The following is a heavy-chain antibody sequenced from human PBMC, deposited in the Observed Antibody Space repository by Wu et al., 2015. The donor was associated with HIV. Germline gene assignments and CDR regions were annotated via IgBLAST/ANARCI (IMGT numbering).Heavy chain of an antibody. J-gene: IGHJ6*03. D-gene: IGHD4-23*01. CDR1: GYTFTGYY. CDR2: INPNSGGT. Sequence: QVQLVQSGAEVKKPGASVKVSCKASGYTFTGYYMHWVRQAPGQGLEWMGWINPNSGGTNYAQKFQGRVTMTRDTSISTAYMELSRLRSDDTAVYYCAGSHGGNSGFYYYYYMDVWGKGTTVTVSS. CDR3: AGSHGGNSGFYYYYYMDV. V-gene: IGHV1-2*02.